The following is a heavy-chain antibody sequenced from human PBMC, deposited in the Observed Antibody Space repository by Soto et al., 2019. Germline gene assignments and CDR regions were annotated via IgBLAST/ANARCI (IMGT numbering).Heavy chain of an antibody. V-gene: IGHV4-39*01. D-gene: IGHD2-15*01. CDR3: ARGGYCSGASCAYTGHYYYYGMDV. J-gene: IGHJ6*02. CDR1: GGSISSSNYY. Sequence: SETLSLTCTVSGGSISSSNYYWGWIRQPPGKGLEWIGSIYYSGSTYYNPSLKSRVTISVDTSKNQFSLKLSSVTAADTAMYYCARGGYCSGASCAYTGHYYYYGMDVWGQGTAVTVSS. CDR2: IYYSGST.